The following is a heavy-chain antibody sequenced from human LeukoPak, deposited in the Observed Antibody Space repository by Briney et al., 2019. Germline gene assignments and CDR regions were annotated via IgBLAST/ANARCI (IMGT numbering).Heavy chain of an antibody. Sequence: GASVKVSCKASGYTFTGYYMHWVRQAPGQGLEWMGWINPNSGGTNYAQKFQGWVTMTRDTPISTAYMELSRLRSDDTAVYYCARGVVVPAAMRGGDYYYYGMDVWGQGTTVTVSS. CDR3: ARGVVVPAAMRGGDYYYYGMDV. CDR2: INPNSGGT. CDR1: GYTFTGYY. J-gene: IGHJ6*02. V-gene: IGHV1-2*04. D-gene: IGHD2-2*01.